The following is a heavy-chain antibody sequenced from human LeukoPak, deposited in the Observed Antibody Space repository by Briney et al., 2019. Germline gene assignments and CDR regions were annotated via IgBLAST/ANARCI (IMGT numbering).Heavy chain of an antibody. CDR3: VRRRPDKNGYNELDY. D-gene: IGHD5-24*01. CDR2: IKPDESEK. J-gene: IGHJ4*02. CDR1: GFTFTRHW. V-gene: IGHV3-7*01. Sequence: GSLRLSCAASGFTFTRHWMSWVRQAPGKGLEWVANIKPDESEKYYVDSVEGRFTISRDNVKNSLYLLMNSLRAEDTAVYYCVRRRPDKNGYNELDYWGQGTLVIVSS.